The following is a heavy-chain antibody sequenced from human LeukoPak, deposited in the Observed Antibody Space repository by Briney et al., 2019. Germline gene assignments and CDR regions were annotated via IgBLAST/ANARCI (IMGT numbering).Heavy chain of an antibody. J-gene: IGHJ6*02. CDR2: ISGDGGST. Sequence: GGSLRLSCAASGFTFDDYAIHWVRQAPGKGLEWVSLISGDGGSTFYADSVKGRFTISRDSSKNSLFLQMNSLTTDDTALYYCAKVGSSTPYYYFYGMDVWGQGTTVTVSS. CDR3: AKVGSSTPYYYFYGMDV. CDR1: GFTFDDYA. V-gene: IGHV3-43*02. D-gene: IGHD2-15*01.